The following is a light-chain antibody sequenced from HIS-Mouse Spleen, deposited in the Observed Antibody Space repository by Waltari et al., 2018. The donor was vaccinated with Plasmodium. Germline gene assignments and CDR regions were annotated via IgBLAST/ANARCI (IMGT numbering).Light chain of an antibody. Sequence: QSALTQPPSASGSPGQSVTISCTGTSSDVGGYNYVSWYQQHPGKAPKLMIYEVSKRPSGVPDRYSGSKSGNAATLTVCGRQAEDEADYYCSSYAGSDNLVFGGGTKLTVL. J-gene: IGLJ2*01. CDR3: SSYAGSDNLV. V-gene: IGLV2-8*01. CDR2: EVS. CDR1: SSDVGGYNY.